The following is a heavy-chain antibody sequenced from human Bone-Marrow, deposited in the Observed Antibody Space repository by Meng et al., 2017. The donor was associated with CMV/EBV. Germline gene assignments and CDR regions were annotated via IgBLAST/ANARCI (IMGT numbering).Heavy chain of an antibody. V-gene: IGHV3-23*01. D-gene: IGHD3-3*01. Sequence: GGSLRLSCAASGFTVSSTYMSWVRQAPGKGLEWVSAISGSGGSTYYADSVKGRFTISRDNSKNTLYLQMNSLRAEDTAVYYCAKGEGDFWSGYYFDYWGQGTLVTVSS. CDR2: ISGSGGST. CDR1: GFTVSSTY. CDR3: AKGEGDFWSGYYFDY. J-gene: IGHJ4*02.